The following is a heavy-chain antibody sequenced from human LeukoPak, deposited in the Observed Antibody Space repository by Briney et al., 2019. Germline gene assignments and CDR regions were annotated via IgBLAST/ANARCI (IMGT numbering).Heavy chain of an antibody. J-gene: IGHJ4*02. CDR1: GVSINHYY. Sequence: SATLSLTCSVSGVSINHYYWSWIRQPAGKGLEWIGRIHTSGRTNYNPSLKSRVTISADTSKNQFSLKLSSVTAADTAVYYCARGVTYYYDSSGYLYWGQGTLVTVSS. CDR3: ARGVTYYYDSSGYLY. D-gene: IGHD3-22*01. V-gene: IGHV4-4*07. CDR2: IHTSGRT.